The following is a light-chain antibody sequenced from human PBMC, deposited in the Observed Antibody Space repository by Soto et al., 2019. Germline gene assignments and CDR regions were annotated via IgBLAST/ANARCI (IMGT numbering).Light chain of an antibody. J-gene: IGKJ1*01. CDR2: AAS. V-gene: IGKV1-39*01. CDR1: QNIRTY. Sequence: DIQMTQSPSFLSASVGDRVTITCRASQNIRTYLNWYQQRPGKAPKLLIHAASALPGGVPSRFSGSGSGTDFTLTMSGLQPEDFATYYCQQSYSTPRTFGQGTTVDIK. CDR3: QQSYSTPRT.